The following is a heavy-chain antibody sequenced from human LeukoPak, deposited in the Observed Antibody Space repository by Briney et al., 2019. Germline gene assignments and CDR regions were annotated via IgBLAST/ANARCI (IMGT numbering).Heavy chain of an antibody. CDR3: ARELGTMIVVARGCMDV. CDR1: GFTFSSYA. Sequence: GGSLRLSCAASGFTFSSYAMHWVRQAPGKGLEWVAVISYDGSNKYYADSVKGRFTISRDNSKNTLYLQMNSLRAEDTAVYYCARELGTMIVVARGCMDVWGQGTTVTVSS. J-gene: IGHJ6*02. V-gene: IGHV3-30-3*01. D-gene: IGHD3-22*01. CDR2: ISYDGSNK.